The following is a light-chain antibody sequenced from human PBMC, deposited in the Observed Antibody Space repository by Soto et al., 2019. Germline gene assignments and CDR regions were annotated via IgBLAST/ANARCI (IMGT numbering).Light chain of an antibody. CDR1: QNVDKF. J-gene: IGKJ5*01. V-gene: IGKV3-11*01. CDR3: QQRKNWPPIT. CDR2: DSS. Sequence: EIDLTHSRSTFSLSPGGTATRSCSAIQNVDKFLAWYQQRPGQPPRLLIFDSSNRATGVPVRFSGSGSGTVFTLTIGSLEPEDSAVYYCQQRKNWPPITFGQGTRLEIK.